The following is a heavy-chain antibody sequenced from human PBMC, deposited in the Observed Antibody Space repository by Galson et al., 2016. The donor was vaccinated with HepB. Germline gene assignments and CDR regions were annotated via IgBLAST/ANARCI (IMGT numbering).Heavy chain of an antibody. Sequence: SLRLSCAASGFTFSTYSMNWVRPRPGKALEWLSHLRSRFGTIFYEDSVKGRFTSSRDNGKNSVFLQLNGLRDDDTALYYCARGLEQPVGHFDVWGQGTLVTVSS. CDR3: ARGLEQPVGHFDV. CDR1: GFTFSTYS. CDR2: LRSRFGTI. D-gene: IGHD1/OR15-1a*01. J-gene: IGHJ4*02. V-gene: IGHV3-48*02.